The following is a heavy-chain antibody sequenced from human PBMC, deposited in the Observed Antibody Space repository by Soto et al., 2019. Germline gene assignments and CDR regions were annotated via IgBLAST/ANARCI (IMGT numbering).Heavy chain of an antibody. CDR1: GFTFNSYS. CDR2: ISSSSSTI. J-gene: IGHJ4*02. CDR3: ARAGYYGSGILL. V-gene: IGHV3-48*02. D-gene: IGHD3-10*01. Sequence: EVQLVESGGGLVQPGGSLRLSCAASGFTFNSYSMNWVRQAPGKGLEWVSYISSSSSTIYYADSVKGRFTISRDNATNSLYLQMNSLRDEDTAVYYCARAGYYGSGILLWGQGTRVTVSS.